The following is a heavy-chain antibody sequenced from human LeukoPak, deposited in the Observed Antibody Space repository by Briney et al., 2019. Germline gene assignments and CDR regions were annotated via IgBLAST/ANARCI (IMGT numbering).Heavy chain of an antibody. CDR2: ISYDGSNK. V-gene: IGHV3-30*18. CDR1: GFTFSSYG. Sequence: GGSLRLSCAASGFTFSSYGMHWVRQAPGKGLEWVAVISYDGSNKYYADSVKGRFTISRDNSKNTLYLQKNSLRAGDTAVYYGAKDRDIAAWYYYGMDVWGQGTTVTVSS. CDR3: AKDRDIAAWYYYGMDV. J-gene: IGHJ6*02. D-gene: IGHD6-6*01.